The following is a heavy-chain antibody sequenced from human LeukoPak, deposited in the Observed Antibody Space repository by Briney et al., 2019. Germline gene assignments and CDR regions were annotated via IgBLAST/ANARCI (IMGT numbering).Heavy chain of an antibody. V-gene: IGHV3-7*01. Sequence: PGGSLRLSCVASGFIISNYWMGWARQAPGKGLEWVANVMKDGIDKYYVTSVRGRFSVSRDNGKNSLSLQMNSLTVDDTARYYCVRDLSSGWAYWGQGTVVTVSS. CDR1: GFIISNYW. J-gene: IGHJ4*01. D-gene: IGHD3-22*01. CDR2: VMKDGIDK. CDR3: VRDLSSGWAY.